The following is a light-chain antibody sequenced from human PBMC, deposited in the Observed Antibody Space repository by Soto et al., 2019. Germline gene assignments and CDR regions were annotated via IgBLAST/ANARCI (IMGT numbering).Light chain of an antibody. CDR3: SSYTSSSTLKV. CDR2: DVS. Sequence: QSALTQPASVSGSPGQSITISCTGTSSDVGGYNYVSWYQQHPGKAPKLMIYDVSNRPSGVSNRFSGSKSGNTASLTISGSQAEDEADYYCSSYTSSSTLKVFGGGTKVTVL. CDR1: SSDVGGYNY. V-gene: IGLV2-14*01. J-gene: IGLJ2*01.